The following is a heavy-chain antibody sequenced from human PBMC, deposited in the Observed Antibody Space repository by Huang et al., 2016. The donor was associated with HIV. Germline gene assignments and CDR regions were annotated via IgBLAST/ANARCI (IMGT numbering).Heavy chain of an antibody. CDR2: ISETGSVI. J-gene: IGHJ4*02. V-gene: IGHV3-48*01. Sequence: EEQLVESGGGLVQPGGSLSLSCAASGFSFSSCKMNWVRQAPGKGLEWLSYISETGSVITYADSVKGRFTVSRDNAKNSLYLQMDSLRAEDTAVYYCARGYSSSWLYNWGQGTLVTVSS. D-gene: IGHD6-13*01. CDR1: GFSFSSCK. CDR3: ARGYSSSWLYN.